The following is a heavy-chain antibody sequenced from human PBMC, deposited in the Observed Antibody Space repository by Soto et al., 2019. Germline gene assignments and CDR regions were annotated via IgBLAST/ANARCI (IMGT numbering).Heavy chain of an antibody. V-gene: IGHV4-31*03. Sequence: SETLSLTCTVSCGSISSGGYYWRWIRQHPGKGLEWIGYIYYSGSTYYNPSLKSRVTISVDTSKNQFCMKLSSFTAADTAVYYCARGGITMVRGGMPHDYGSQGTMVTVSS. CDR2: IYYSGST. J-gene: IGHJ4*02. D-gene: IGHD3-10*01. CDR3: ARGGITMVRGGMPHDY. CDR1: CGSISSGGYY.